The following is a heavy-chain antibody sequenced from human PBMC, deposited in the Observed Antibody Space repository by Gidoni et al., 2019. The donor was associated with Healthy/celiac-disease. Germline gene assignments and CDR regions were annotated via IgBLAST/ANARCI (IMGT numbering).Heavy chain of an antibody. J-gene: IGHJ4*02. CDR1: GVTFSSDA. CDR2: ISYDGSNN. D-gene: IGHD3-10*01. Sequence: QVQLVESGGGVVQPGRSLRLSCAAAGVTFSSDAMHWVRQAPGKGLEWVAVISYDGSNNYYADSVKGRLTISRDNSKNTLYLQMNSLRAEDTAVYYCARPKYGSGTSGYFDYWGQGTLVTVSS. CDR3: ARPKYGSGTSGYFDY. V-gene: IGHV3-30*04.